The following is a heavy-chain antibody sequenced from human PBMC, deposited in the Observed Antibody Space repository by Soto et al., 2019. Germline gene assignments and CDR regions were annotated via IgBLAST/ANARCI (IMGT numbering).Heavy chain of an antibody. CDR3: ARGRIYYYDSSGHLDGFDI. CDR1: GFTFSIYS. CDR2: ITTSSSTI. Sequence: GGSLRLSCAASGFTFSIYSMNWVRQAPGKGLEWVSYITTSSSTIHYADSVKGRFTISRDNAKNSLYLQMSSLRDDDTAVYYCARGRIYYYDSSGHLDGFDIWGQGTMVTVSS. V-gene: IGHV3-48*02. D-gene: IGHD3-22*01. J-gene: IGHJ3*02.